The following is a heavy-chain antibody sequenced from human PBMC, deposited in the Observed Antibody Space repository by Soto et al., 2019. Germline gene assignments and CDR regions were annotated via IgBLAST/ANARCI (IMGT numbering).Heavy chain of an antibody. V-gene: IGHV3-23*01. CDR3: AKDPGGHYCTSTSCLYFFDH. CDR1: GFTFSNHA. Sequence: EVQLLESGGALVQPGGSLRLSCAASGFTFSNHAMNWVRQAPGKGLEWVSTIRESGSTYYTDSVKGRFTISGDNSKNPLYLQMNSLRAEDTAVYYCAKDPGGHYCTSTSCLYFFDHWGQGTLVIVSS. D-gene: IGHD2-2*01. CDR2: IRESGST. J-gene: IGHJ4*02.